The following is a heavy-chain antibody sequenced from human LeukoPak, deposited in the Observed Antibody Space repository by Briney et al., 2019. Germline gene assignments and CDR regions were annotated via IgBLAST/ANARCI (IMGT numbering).Heavy chain of an antibody. CDR1: GYTFTGYY. D-gene: IGHD2-2*01. Sequence: ASVKVSCKASGYTFTGYYMHWVRQAPGQGLEWMGWINPNSGGTNYAQKFQGRVTMTRDTSISTAYMELSRLRSDDTAVYYCARGYCSSTSCFGFDPWGQGTLVTASS. CDR2: INPNSGGT. J-gene: IGHJ5*02. CDR3: ARGYCSSTSCFGFDP. V-gene: IGHV1-2*02.